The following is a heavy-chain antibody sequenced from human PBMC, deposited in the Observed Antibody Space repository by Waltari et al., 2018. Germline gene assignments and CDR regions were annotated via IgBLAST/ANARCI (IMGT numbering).Heavy chain of an antibody. CDR1: GYFISSGYY. V-gene: IGHV4-38-2*02. CDR2: IYQSGRN. J-gene: IGHJ3*01. CDR3: ARELATIFGDVMIPFGGYES. Sequence: QVRLQESGPGLAKPSETLSLICDVSGYFISSGYYWAWIQQPPGKGLEWIGSIYQSGRNYHRPSLKRRITLSRDTATHQLSPKPSSVTAADKAVYYCARELATIFGDVMIPFGGYESWGHGATVAVSS. D-gene: IGHD3-3*01.